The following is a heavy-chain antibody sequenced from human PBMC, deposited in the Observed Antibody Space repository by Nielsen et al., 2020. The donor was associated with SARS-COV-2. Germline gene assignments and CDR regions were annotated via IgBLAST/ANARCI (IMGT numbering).Heavy chain of an antibody. CDR1: GGSTSSGGYS. J-gene: IGHJ3*02. CDR3: ARGGRITFGGADDAFDI. D-gene: IGHD3-16*01. Sequence: SETLSLTCAVSGGSTSSGGYSWSWIRQPSGKGLEWIGYIYHSGRTYYNPSLKSRVTISVDRSKNQFSLKLSSVTAADTAVYYCARGGRITFGGADDAFDIWGQGTMVTVSS. CDR2: IYHSGRT. V-gene: IGHV4-30-2*01.